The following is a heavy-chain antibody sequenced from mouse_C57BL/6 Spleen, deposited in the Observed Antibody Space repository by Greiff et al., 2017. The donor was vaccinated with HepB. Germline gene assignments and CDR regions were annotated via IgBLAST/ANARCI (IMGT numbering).Heavy chain of an antibody. J-gene: IGHJ1*03. CDR2: IYPSDSET. D-gene: IGHD1-1*01. CDR3: ARSDYGSRLYFDV. CDR1: GYTFTSYW. Sequence: VQLQQPGAELVRPGSSVKLSCKASGYTFTSYWMDWVKQRPGQGLEWIGNIYPSDSETHYNQKFKDKATLTVDKSSSTAYMQLSSLTSEDSAVYYCARSDYGSRLYFDVWGTGTTVTVSS. V-gene: IGHV1-61*01.